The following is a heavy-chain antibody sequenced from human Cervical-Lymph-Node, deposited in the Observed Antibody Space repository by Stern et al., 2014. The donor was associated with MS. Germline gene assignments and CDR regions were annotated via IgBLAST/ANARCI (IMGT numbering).Heavy chain of an antibody. J-gene: IGHJ4*02. CDR1: GGSMPDYY. CDR2: VYHTGST. V-gene: IGHV4-59*01. CDR3: ARGGRMASMFY. D-gene: IGHD5-24*01. Sequence: QVQLQESGPGLVWPSETLSLTCNVSGGSMPDYYWRWIRQPPGKGLEWIGYVYHTGSTSYNPSLKSRVTISIDTSKSQFALKVNSVTTADTAVYYCARGGRMASMFYWGQGTLVTVSS.